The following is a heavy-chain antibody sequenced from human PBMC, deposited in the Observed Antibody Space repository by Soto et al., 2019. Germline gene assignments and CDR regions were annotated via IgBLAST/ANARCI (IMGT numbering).Heavy chain of an antibody. CDR2: INAGNGNT. D-gene: IGHD2-15*01. Sequence: QVQLVQSGAEVKEPGASVKVSCKASGNTFTNNLMHWVRQAPGQRLEWLGWINAGNGNTKCSQKFQGRVTITRDTSATTTYMELSGLRSEDTAVYYCASGHCSGDYYFDYWGQGTLVTVSS. CDR1: GNTFTNNL. J-gene: IGHJ4*02. CDR3: ASGHCSGDYYFDY. V-gene: IGHV1-3*01.